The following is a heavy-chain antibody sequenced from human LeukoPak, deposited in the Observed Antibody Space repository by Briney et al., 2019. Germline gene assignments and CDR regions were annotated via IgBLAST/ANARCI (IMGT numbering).Heavy chain of an antibody. V-gene: IGHV1-2*02. J-gene: IGHJ4*02. CDR1: GYTFTGYY. D-gene: IGHD2-15*01. Sequence: ASVKVSCKASGYTFTGYYMHWVRQAPGQGLEWMGWINPNSGGTNYAQKFQGRVTMTRDTSTSTAYMELSRLRSDDTAVYYCARDIGSGGSCYPQFDSGGRGTLVTVSS. CDR2: INPNSGGT. CDR3: ARDIGSGGSCYPQFDS.